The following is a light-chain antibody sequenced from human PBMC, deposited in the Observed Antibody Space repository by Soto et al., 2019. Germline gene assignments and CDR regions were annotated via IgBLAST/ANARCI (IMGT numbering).Light chain of an antibody. J-gene: IGKJ1*01. Sequence: DIQMTQSPSTLSASVGDRVTIPCWASQTINNRLAWYQQKPGKAPKLLIYDVSTLESGVPSRFSGSGSGTEFTLTISSLQPDDFATYYCQQYDSFWTMFGQGTKVEV. CDR1: QTINNR. CDR2: DVS. V-gene: IGKV1-5*01. CDR3: QQYDSFWTM.